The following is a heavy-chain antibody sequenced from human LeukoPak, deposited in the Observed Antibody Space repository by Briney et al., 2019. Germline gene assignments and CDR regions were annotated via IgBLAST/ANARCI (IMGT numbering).Heavy chain of an antibody. D-gene: IGHD2-2*01. J-gene: IGHJ4*02. V-gene: IGHV3-30*02. Sequence: GGSLRLSCAASGFTFSNFGMHWVRQAPGKGLEWVAFVRYDGSNKYYTDSVEGRFTISRDNSKNTLYLQMNSLKTEDTAIYYCAKDCIRRYQLLSFFADYWGQGTLVTVSS. CDR3: AKDCIRRYQLLSFFADY. CDR2: VRYDGSNK. CDR1: GFTFSNFG.